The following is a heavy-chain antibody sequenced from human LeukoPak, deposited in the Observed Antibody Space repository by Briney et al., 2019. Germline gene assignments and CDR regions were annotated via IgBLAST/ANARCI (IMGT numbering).Heavy chain of an antibody. Sequence: PGGSLRLSCAASGFTFSNYWMSWVRQAPGKGLEWVANIKQDRSEEYYVDSVKGRFTIARDNAKNSLYLQMNSLRAEDTAVYYCARRGGSYRDCWGQGTLVTVSS. CDR2: IKQDRSEE. D-gene: IGHD1-26*01. CDR3: ARRGGSYRDC. V-gene: IGHV3-7*01. CDR1: GFTFSNYW. J-gene: IGHJ4*02.